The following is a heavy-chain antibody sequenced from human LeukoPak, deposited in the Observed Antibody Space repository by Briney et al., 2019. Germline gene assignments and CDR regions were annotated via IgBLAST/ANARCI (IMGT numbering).Heavy chain of an antibody. Sequence: PGGSLRLSCAASGFTVSSNYMSWVRQAPGKGLEWVSVIYSGGSTYYADSVKGRFTISRDNSKNTLYLQMNSLRAEDTAVYYCARSTATTAYGMDVWGQGTTVTVSS. CDR3: ARSTATTAYGMDV. CDR1: GFTVSSNY. D-gene: IGHD4-17*01. J-gene: IGHJ6*02. CDR2: IYSGGST. V-gene: IGHV3-66*01.